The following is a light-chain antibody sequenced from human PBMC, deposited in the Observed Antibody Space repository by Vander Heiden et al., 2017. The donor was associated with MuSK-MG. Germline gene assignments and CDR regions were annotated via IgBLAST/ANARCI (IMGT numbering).Light chain of an antibody. CDR1: QSVLSSANSKNY. CDR3: HQYHTSPYT. CDR2: WAA. Sequence: DIVMTHSPDSLVVSLGERATINCKSSQSVLSSANSKNYLGWFKQKAGQQPKLLIYWAATRVSGVPDRFNGSGSGTDFTLTITNLQAADVAVYYCHQYHTSPYTFGQGTTLEI. J-gene: IGKJ2*01. V-gene: IGKV4-1*01.